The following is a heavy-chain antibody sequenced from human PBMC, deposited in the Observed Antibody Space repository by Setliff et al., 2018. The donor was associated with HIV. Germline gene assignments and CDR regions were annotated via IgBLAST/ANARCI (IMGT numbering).Heavy chain of an antibody. J-gene: IGHJ6*02. CDR2: ISSSSSYI. CDR3: ARKLRPGHGVDV. CDR1: GFTFSNAW. V-gene: IGHV3-21*01. D-gene: IGHD3-10*01. Sequence: PGGSLRLSCAASGFTFSNAWMSWVRQAPGKGLEWVSSISSSSSYIYYADSVKGRFTISRDNAKNSLYLQMNNLRAEDTAVYYCARKLRPGHGVDVWGQGTTVTVSS.